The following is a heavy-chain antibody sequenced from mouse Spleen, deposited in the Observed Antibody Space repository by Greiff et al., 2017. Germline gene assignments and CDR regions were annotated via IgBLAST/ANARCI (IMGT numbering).Heavy chain of an antibody. D-gene: IGHD2-1*01. CDR1: GYTFTDYY. Sequence: VQLQQSGPELVKPGASVKISCKASGYTFTDYYMNWVKQSHGKSLEWIGDINPNNGGTSYNQKFKGKATLTVDKSSSTAYMELRSLTSEDSAVYYCANYGNYFDYWGQGTTLTVSS. V-gene: IGHV1-26*01. J-gene: IGHJ2*01. CDR2: INPNNGGT. CDR3: ANYGNYFDY.